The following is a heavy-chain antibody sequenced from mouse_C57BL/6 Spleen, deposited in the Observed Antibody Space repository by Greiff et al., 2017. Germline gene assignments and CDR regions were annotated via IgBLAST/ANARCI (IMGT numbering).Heavy chain of an antibody. D-gene: IGHD2-1*01. CDR2: INPNNGGT. Sequence: EVQLQQSGPELVKPGASVKISCKASGYTFTDYYMNWVKQSHGKSLEWIGDINPNNGGTSYNQKFKGKATLTVDKSSSTAYMELRSLTSEDSAVYYCAKIYYGNYVDYAMDYWGQGTSVTVSS. V-gene: IGHV1-26*01. J-gene: IGHJ4*01. CDR1: GYTFTDYY. CDR3: AKIYYGNYVDYAMDY.